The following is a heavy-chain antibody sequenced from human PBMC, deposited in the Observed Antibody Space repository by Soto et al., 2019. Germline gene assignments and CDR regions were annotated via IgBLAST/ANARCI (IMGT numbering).Heavy chain of an antibody. V-gene: IGHV4-61*01. CDR3: ARDFAYFDS. Sequence: SETLSLTCTVSGGSFKSGSYSWSWIRQPPGKGPEWIGYVYHTGRTSYNPSLKSRVSISMDTSKNQFSLNLDSVTAADTAVYFCARDFAYFDSWGQGTLVTVSS. J-gene: IGHJ4*02. CDR1: GGSFKSGSYS. D-gene: IGHD3-3*01. CDR2: VYHTGRT.